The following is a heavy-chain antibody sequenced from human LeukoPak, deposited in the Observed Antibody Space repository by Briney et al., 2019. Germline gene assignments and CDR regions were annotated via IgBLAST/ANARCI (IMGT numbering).Heavy chain of an antibody. CDR3: ARGVRRWLQPGRYYYYGMDV. Sequence: ASVKVSCKASGYTFTSYYMHWVRQAPGQGLEWMGIINPSGGSTSYAQKFQGRVTMTRDTSTSTGYMELSSLRSEDTAVYYCARGVRRWLQPGRYYYYGMDVWGQGTTVTVSS. CDR2: INPSGGST. J-gene: IGHJ6*02. V-gene: IGHV1-46*01. D-gene: IGHD5-24*01. CDR1: GYTFTSYY.